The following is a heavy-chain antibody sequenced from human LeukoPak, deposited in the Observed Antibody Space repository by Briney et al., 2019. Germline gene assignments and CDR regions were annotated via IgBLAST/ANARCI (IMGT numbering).Heavy chain of an antibody. D-gene: IGHD5-18*01. Sequence: SETLSLTCTVSGGSISSYYWSWIRQPPGKGLGWIGYIYYSGSTNYNPSLKSRVTISVDTSKNQFSLKLSSVTAADTAVYYCARGYSYGYIWFDPWGQGTLVTVSS. J-gene: IGHJ5*02. CDR3: ARGYSYGYIWFDP. CDR2: IYYSGST. CDR1: GGSISSYY. V-gene: IGHV4-59*01.